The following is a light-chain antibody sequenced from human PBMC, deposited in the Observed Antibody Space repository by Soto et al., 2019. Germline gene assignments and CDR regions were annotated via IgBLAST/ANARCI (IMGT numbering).Light chain of an antibody. J-gene: IGKJ1*01. CDR3: QHYNNWPPWT. CDR1: QSVSSN. Sequence: EIVMTQSPATLSVSPGERATLSCRASQSVSSNLAWYQQKPGQAPRLLIYGASTRATGIPARFSGSGSGTEFTLPISSLQSEDFAIYYCQHYNNWPPWTLGQGTKVEIK. CDR2: GAS. V-gene: IGKV3-15*01.